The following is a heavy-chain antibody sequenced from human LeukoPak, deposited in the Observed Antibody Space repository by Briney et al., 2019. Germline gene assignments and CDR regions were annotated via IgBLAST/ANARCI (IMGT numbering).Heavy chain of an antibody. V-gene: IGHV3-23*01. Sequence: GGSLRLSCAASGFTFSSYAMNWVRQAPGKGLEWVSTFSGSGDTTYYADSVKGRFAISTGNSKNTLYLQMDSLRAEDTAVYYCAKSYSSGWFGLYFDSWGQGSLVTVSS. J-gene: IGHJ4*02. CDR3: AKSYSSGWFGLYFDS. CDR1: GFTFSSYA. D-gene: IGHD6-19*01. CDR2: FSGSGDTT.